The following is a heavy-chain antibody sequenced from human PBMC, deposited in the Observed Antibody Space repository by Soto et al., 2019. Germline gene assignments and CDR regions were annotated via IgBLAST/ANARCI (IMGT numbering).Heavy chain of an antibody. V-gene: IGHV3-21*01. D-gene: IGHD6-19*01. J-gene: IGHJ4*02. CDR3: ARDEPAVAGFDY. Sequence: GGSLRLSCAASGFTFSSYSMNWVRQAPGKGLEWVSSISSSSSYIYYADSVKGRFTISRDNAKNSLYLQMNSLRAEDTAVYYCARDEPAVAGFDYWGQGTLVTVSS. CDR2: ISSSSSYI. CDR1: GFTFSSYS.